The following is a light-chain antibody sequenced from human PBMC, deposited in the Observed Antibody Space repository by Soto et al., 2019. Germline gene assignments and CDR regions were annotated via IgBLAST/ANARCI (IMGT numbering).Light chain of an antibody. J-gene: IGKJ5*01. CDR3: QQYHNWPPIT. CDR1: QSVSNNY. CDR2: GAS. V-gene: IGKV3-20*01. Sequence: EIVLTQSPGTLSLSPGERASLSCRASQSVSNNYLAWYQQKPGQAPRLLIYGASNRATGIPDRFSGSGSETDFTLTISSLQSEDSAVYYCQQYHNWPPITFGQGTRLEIK.